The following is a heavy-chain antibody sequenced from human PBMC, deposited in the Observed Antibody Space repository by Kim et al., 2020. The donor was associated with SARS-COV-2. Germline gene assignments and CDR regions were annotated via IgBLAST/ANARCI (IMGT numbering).Heavy chain of an antibody. CDR3: ARGQQQLGGTGFDY. V-gene: IGHV3-53*04. CDR2: IYSGGST. CDR1: GFTVSSNY. Sequence: GGSLRLSCAASGFTVSSNYMSWVRQAPGKGLEWVSVIYSGGSTYYADSVKGRFAISRHNSKNTLYLQMNSLRAEDTAVYYCARGQQQLGGTGFDYWGQGTLVTVSS. J-gene: IGHJ4*02. D-gene: IGHD6-13*01.